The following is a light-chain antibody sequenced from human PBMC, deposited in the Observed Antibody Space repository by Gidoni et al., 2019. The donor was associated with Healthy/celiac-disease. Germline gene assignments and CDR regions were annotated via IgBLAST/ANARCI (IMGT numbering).Light chain of an antibody. CDR1: QSISSY. CDR3: QQSYSTPWT. Sequence: DIQMTQSPSSLSASVGDRVTITCRASQSISSYLNWYQQKPGKAPKLLIYAASSLQSGVPSRFCGSGSGTDFTLIISSLQPEDFSTYYCQQSYSTPWTFGQGTKVEIK. CDR2: AAS. V-gene: IGKV1-39*01. J-gene: IGKJ1*01.